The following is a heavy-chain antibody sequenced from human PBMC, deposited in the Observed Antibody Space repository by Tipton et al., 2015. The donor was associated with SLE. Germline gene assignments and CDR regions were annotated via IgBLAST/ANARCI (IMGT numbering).Heavy chain of an antibody. V-gene: IGHV4-34*01. Sequence: LRLSCAVYGGSFSGYYWTWIRQSPNTGLEWIGEINHSGSANYNPSLKSRVTISLDTSKNQLSLKLSSVTAADTAVYYCARVYWRWVDGFDIWGQGTMVTVSS. D-gene: IGHD2-8*02. CDR3: ARVYWRWVDGFDI. J-gene: IGHJ3*02. CDR1: GGSFSGYY. CDR2: INHSGSA.